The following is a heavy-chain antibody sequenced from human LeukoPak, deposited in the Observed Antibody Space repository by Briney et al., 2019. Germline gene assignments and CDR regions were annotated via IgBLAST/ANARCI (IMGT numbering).Heavy chain of an antibody. Sequence: SETLSLTCTVSGGSISSYYWGWIRQPPGKGLEWIGSIYYSGSTYYNPSLKSRVTISVDTSKNQFSLKLSSVTAADTAVYYCARVHRDCSGGKCNLPDYWGQGTLVTVSS. J-gene: IGHJ4*02. V-gene: IGHV4-39*07. CDR1: GGSISSYY. CDR3: ARVHRDCSGGKCNLPDY. CDR2: IYYSGST. D-gene: IGHD2-15*01.